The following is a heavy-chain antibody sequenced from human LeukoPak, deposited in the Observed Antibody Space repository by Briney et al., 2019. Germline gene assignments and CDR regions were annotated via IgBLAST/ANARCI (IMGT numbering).Heavy chain of an antibody. J-gene: IGHJ6*03. V-gene: IGHV3-23*01. CDR2: ISGSGGST. CDR3: AKGASGYNFYYYYYMDV. CDR1: GFTVSSNY. D-gene: IGHD5-24*01. Sequence: PGGSLRLSCAASGFTVSSNYMSWVRQAPGKGLEWVSAISGSGGSTYYADSVKGRFTISRDNSKNTRYLQMNSLRAEDTAVYYCAKGASGYNFYYYYYMDVWGKGTTVTISS.